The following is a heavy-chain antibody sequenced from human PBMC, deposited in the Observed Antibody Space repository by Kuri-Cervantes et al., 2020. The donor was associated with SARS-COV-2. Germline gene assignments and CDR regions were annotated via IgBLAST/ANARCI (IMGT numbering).Heavy chain of an antibody. J-gene: IGHJ6*03. Sequence: GESLKISCAASGFTFSSYGMHWVRQAPGKGLEWVAVIWYDGSNKYYADSVKGRFTISRDNSKNTLYLQMNSLRAEDTAVYYCARDQRNYGSGSWDYMDVWGKGTTVTVSS. V-gene: IGHV3-33*01. CDR3: ARDQRNYGSGSWDYMDV. D-gene: IGHD3-10*01. CDR2: IWYDGSNK. CDR1: GFTFSSYG.